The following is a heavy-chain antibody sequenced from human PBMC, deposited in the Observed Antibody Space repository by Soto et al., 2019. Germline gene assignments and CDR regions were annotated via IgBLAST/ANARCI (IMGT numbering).Heavy chain of an antibody. D-gene: IGHD3-10*01. Sequence: EVQLVESGGGLVKPGGSLRLSCEASGFTLTSYSVNWVRQASGKGLEWVSSISSSSSHIYYADSVKGRFTISRDNARNSLYLQMNSLRAEDTAVYYCVRERGLSSFYGMDVWGQGTTVTVSS. CDR2: ISSSSSHI. V-gene: IGHV3-21*02. CDR1: GFTLTSYS. J-gene: IGHJ6*02. CDR3: VRERGLSSFYGMDV.